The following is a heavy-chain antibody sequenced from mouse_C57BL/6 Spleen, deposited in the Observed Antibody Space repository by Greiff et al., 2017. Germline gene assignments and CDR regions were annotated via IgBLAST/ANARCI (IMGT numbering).Heavy chain of an antibody. CDR3: ASVGGNKHLWYFCV. CDR1: GYTFTSYW. V-gene: IGHV1-61*01. Sequence: QVQLQQPGAELVRPGSSVKLSCKASGYTFTSYWMDWVKQRPGQGLEWIGNIYPSDSETHYNQKVKDKVTLTGDKSSSTAYMQLSSLTSEDSAVYYCASVGGNKHLWYFCVWGTTTTVTVSS. D-gene: IGHD2-1*01. CDR2: IYPSDSET. J-gene: IGHJ1*03.